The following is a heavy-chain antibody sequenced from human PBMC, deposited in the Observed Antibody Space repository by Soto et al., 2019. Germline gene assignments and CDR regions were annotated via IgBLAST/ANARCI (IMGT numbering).Heavy chain of an antibody. J-gene: IGHJ6*02. CDR3: AKPRIAAAGSPDYYYGMDV. V-gene: IGHV3-30*18. Sequence: GGSLRLSCAASGFTFSSYGMHWVRQAPGKGLEWVAVISYDGSNKYYADSVKGRFTISRDNSKNTLYLQMNSLRAEDTAVYYCAKPRIAAAGSPDYYYGMDVWGQGTAVTVSS. CDR2: ISYDGSNK. CDR1: GFTFSSYG. D-gene: IGHD6-13*01.